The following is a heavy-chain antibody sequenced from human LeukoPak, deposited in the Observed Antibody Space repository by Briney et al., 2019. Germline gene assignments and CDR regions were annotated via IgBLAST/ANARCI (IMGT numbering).Heavy chain of an antibody. CDR3: ASGYSYGNVDY. V-gene: IGHV4-59*12. CDR1: GGSISSYY. Sequence: PSETLSLTCTVSGGSISSYYWSWIRQPPGKGLEWIGYIYQSGSTYYNPSLKSRVTISVDRSRNQFSLKLNSVTAADTAVYYCASGYSYGNVDYWGQGTLVTVSS. CDR2: IYQSGST. D-gene: IGHD5-18*01. J-gene: IGHJ4*02.